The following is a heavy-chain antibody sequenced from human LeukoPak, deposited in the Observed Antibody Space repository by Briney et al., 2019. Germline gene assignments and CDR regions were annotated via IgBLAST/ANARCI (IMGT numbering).Heavy chain of an antibody. Sequence: GGSLRLSCAASGFTFSSYSMNWVRQAPGKGLEWVSSISSSSSYIYYADSVKGRFTISRDNAKNSLYLQMNSLRAEDTAVYYCARDSQAVSSGPLHYYYYYMDVWGKGTTVTVSS. CDR2: ISSSSSYI. J-gene: IGHJ6*03. CDR1: GFTFSSYS. D-gene: IGHD3-22*01. CDR3: ARDSQAVSSGPLHYYYYYMDV. V-gene: IGHV3-21*01.